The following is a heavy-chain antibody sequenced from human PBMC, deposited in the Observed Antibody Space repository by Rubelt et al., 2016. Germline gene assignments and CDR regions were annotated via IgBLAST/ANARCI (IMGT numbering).Heavy chain of an antibody. J-gene: IGHJ4*02. D-gene: IGHD3-3*01. CDR2: INAGNGNT. CDR1: GYTFTSYA. CDR3: ASISDFWSGYYRD. V-gene: IGHV1-3*01. Sequence: QVQLVQSGAEVKKPGASVKVSCKASGYTFTSYAMHWVCQAPGQRLEWMGWINAGNGNTKYSRTFQGGCTITRDTAASTVYMELRSVRSEDTAVYYCASISDFWSGYYRDWGQGTLVTVSS.